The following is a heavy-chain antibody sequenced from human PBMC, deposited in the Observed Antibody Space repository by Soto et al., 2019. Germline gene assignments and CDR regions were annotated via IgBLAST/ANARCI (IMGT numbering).Heavy chain of an antibody. CDR1: GYSVTTGDYY. Sequence: LSLTCSVSGYSVTTGDYYWTWIRQPPGKGLELIGHIYYTGIAKYNPSLDSRVIISQDTSKNQFSLRLTSVTTADTAVYFCAAFLIEVATIAXWGQGMLVTVSX. J-gene: IGHJ4*02. CDR3: AAFLIEVATIAX. D-gene: IGHD5-12*01. CDR2: IYYTGIA. V-gene: IGHV4-61*08.